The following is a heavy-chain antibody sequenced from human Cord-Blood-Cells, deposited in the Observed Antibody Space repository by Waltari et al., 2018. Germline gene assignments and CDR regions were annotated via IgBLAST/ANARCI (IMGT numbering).Heavy chain of an antibody. CDR1: GGSFSGYY. V-gene: IGHV4-34*01. J-gene: IGHJ4*02. CDR3: ARGGEAGMGY. D-gene: IGHD2-21*01. Sequence: QVQLQQWGAGLLKPSETLSLTCAVYGGSFSGYYWSWIRQPPGKGLEWIGEINHSGSTNYNPSLKSRVTISVDTSKNQFSLKLSSVTAADTAVYYCARGGEAGMGYWGQGTLVTVSS. CDR2: INHSGST.